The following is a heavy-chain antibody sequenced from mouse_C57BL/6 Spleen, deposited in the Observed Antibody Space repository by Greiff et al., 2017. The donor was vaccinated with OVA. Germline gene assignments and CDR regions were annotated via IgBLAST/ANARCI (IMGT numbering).Heavy chain of an antibody. V-gene: IGHV1-74*01. Sequence: QVQLQQPGAELVKPGASVKVSCKASGYTFTSYWMHWVKQRPGQGLEWIGRIHPSDSDTNYNQKFKGKATLTVDKSSSTAYMQLSILTSEDSAVYYCAIRAGFYYGSSYGYYAMDYWGQGTSGTVSS. CDR1: GYTFTSYW. CDR3: AIRAGFYYGSSYGYYAMDY. CDR2: IHPSDSDT. D-gene: IGHD1-1*01. J-gene: IGHJ4*01.